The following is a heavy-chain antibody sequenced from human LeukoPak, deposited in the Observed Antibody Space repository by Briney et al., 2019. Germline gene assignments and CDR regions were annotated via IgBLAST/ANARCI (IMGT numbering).Heavy chain of an antibody. D-gene: IGHD3-22*01. CDR2: ISCDGSNK. J-gene: IGHJ4*02. Sequence: PGGSLRLSCAASGFTFSSYAMHWVRQAPGKGLEWVAVISCDGSNKYYADSVKGRFTISRDNSKNTLYLQMNSLRAEDTAVYYCARGPDSSGYYRLHYWGQGTLVTVSS. V-gene: IGHV3-30-3*01. CDR1: GFTFSSYA. CDR3: ARGPDSSGYYRLHY.